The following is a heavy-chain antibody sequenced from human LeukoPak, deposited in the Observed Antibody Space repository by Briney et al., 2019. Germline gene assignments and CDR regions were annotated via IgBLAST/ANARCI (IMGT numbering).Heavy chain of an antibody. V-gene: IGHV3-23*01. D-gene: IGHD4/OR15-4a*01. CDR1: GFTFSSYA. CDR3: ATSKTVLTSPFDY. J-gene: IGHJ4*02. CDR2: ISGSGGST. Sequence: GGSLRLSCAASGFTFSSYAMSWVRQAPGKGLEWVSSISGSGGSTYYADSVQGRFTISRDKSKNTLYLQMNNLRAEDTAVYHCATSKTVLTSPFDYWGQGTLVTVSS.